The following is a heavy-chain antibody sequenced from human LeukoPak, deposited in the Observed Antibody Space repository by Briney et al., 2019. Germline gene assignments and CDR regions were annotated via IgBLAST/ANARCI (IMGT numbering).Heavy chain of an antibody. CDR2: IIPIFSTA. D-gene: IGHD1-26*01. CDR1: GGTFSSYA. V-gene: IGHV1-69*05. Sequence: GASVKASCKASGGTFSSYAISWVRQAPGQGLEWMGRIIPIFSTANYAQKFQGRVTITTDESTSTAYMELSSLRSEDTAVYYCARDYSGHALWGQGTLVTVSS. CDR3: ARDYSGHAL. J-gene: IGHJ4*02.